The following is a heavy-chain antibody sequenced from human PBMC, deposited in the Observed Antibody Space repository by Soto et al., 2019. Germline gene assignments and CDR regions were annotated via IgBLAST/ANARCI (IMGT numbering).Heavy chain of an antibody. CDR2: IRRKANSYTT. CDR3: SMLGGWSGGSSGMDV. CDR1: GLIFSDYH. J-gene: IGHJ6*02. Sequence: EVQLVESGGGLVQPGGSLRLSCAASGLIFSDYHMDWVRQAPGKGLEWVGRIRRKANSYTTEYAASVKGRFTISRDDSKHSLYSNMNSLKSEDTSVYYCSMLGGWSGGSSGMDVWGQGTTVTVSS. D-gene: IGHD6-19*01. V-gene: IGHV3-72*01.